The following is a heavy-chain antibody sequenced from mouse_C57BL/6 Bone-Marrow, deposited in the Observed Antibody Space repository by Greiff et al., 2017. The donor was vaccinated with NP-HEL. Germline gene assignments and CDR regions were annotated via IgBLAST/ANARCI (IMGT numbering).Heavy chain of an antibody. CDR2: IDTEHGDT. Sequence: EVQLQQSGAELVRPGASVKLSCTASGFNIKDDYMHWVKQRPEQGLEWIGWIDTEHGDTAYASKFQGKATITADTSSNTAYLQLSSLTSEDTAVYYCTTNGDYGWFAYWGQGTLVTVSA. J-gene: IGHJ3*01. D-gene: IGHD2-13*01. CDR1: GFNIKDDY. CDR3: TTNGDYGWFAY. V-gene: IGHV14-4*01.